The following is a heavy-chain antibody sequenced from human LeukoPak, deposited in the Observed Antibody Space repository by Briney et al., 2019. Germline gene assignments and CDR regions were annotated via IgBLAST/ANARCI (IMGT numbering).Heavy chain of an antibody. CDR1: GFTFSSYS. D-gene: IGHD3-3*01. J-gene: IGHJ4*02. CDR3: ARENQNVLRFLEWLSYFDY. V-gene: IGHV3-48*01. Sequence: GGSLRLSCAASGFTFSSYSMNWVRQAPGKGLEWVSYISSSSSTIYYADSVKGRCTISRDNAKNSLYLQMNSLRAEDTAVYYCARENQNVLRFLEWLSYFDYWGQGTLVTVSS. CDR2: ISSSSSTI.